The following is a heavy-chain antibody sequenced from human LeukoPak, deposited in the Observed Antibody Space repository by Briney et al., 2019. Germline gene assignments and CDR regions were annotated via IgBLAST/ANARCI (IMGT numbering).Heavy chain of an antibody. CDR1: GGTFSSYA. V-gene: IGHV7-4-1*02. CDR2: INTNTGNP. D-gene: IGHD2-8*01. CDR3: ARVKVGCTNGVCYLEDAFDI. J-gene: IGHJ3*02. Sequence: ASVKVSCKASGGTFSSYAISWVRQAPGQGLEWMGWINTNTGNPTYAQGFTGRFVFSLDTSVSTAYLQISSLKAEDTAVYYCARVKVGCTNGVCYLEDAFDIWGQGTMVTVSS.